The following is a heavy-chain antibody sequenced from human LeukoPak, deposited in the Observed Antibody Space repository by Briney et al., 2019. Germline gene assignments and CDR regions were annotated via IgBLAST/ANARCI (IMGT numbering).Heavy chain of an antibody. CDR1: GFTFSSYG. J-gene: IGHJ4*02. D-gene: IGHD3-9*01. CDR2: ISYDGSNK. V-gene: IGHV3-30*18. Sequence: PGGSLRLSCAASGFTFSSYGMHWVRQAPGKGLEWVAVISYDGSNKYYADSVKGRFTISRDNSKNTLYLQMNSLRAEDTAVYYCANEGYDILTGPAYFDYWGQGTLVTVSS. CDR3: ANEGYDILTGPAYFDY.